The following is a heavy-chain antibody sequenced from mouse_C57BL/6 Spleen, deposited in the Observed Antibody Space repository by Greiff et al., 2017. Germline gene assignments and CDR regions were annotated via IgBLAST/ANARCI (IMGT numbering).Heavy chain of an antibody. D-gene: IGHD2-4*01. Sequence: QVQLQQSGAELVKPGASVKISCKASGYAFSSYWMNWVKQRPGKGLEWIGQIYPGDGDTNYNGKFKGKATLTADKSSSTAYMQLSSLTSEDSAVYFCARFFYDYDKGFAYWGQGTLVTVSA. CDR1: GYAFSSYW. CDR2: IYPGDGDT. V-gene: IGHV1-80*01. CDR3: ARFFYDYDKGFAY. J-gene: IGHJ3*01.